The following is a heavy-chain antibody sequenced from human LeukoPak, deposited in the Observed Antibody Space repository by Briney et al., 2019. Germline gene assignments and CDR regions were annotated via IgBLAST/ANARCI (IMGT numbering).Heavy chain of an antibody. CDR3: AELGITMIGGV. Sequence: GGSLTLSCALSGFTSSSYWMHWVRQVPGKGLVWVSRINDDGTYTVYADSVKGRFTISRDNAKNTLYLQMNSLRGEDTAVYYCAELGITMIGGVWGKGTTVTISS. V-gene: IGHV3-74*01. CDR2: INDDGTYT. CDR1: GFTSSSYW. D-gene: IGHD3-10*02. J-gene: IGHJ6*04.